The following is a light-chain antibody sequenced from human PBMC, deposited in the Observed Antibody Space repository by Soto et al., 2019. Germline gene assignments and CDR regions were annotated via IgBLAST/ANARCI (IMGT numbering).Light chain of an antibody. CDR3: QQYNTHST. CDR1: QSISRG. Sequence: DIHITQSPSTPSASVRHRLTITCRASQSISRGLAWYQQKPGNAPQALIYDASSLKSGVPSRFSGNGSGTEFTLTISSLQPDDVATYDCQQYNTHSTFGQGTRLEIK. V-gene: IGKV1-5*01. J-gene: IGKJ5*01. CDR2: DAS.